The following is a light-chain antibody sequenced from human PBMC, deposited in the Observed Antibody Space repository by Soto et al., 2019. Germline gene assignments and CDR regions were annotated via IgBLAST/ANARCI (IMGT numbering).Light chain of an antibody. V-gene: IGKV3-20*01. Sequence: EIVLTQSPGTLSLSPVERATLSCRASQSVSSSYLAWYQQKPGQAPRLLIYAASTRATGIPARFSGSGSGTDFTLTISRLEPEDFAVYYCQQYGSSPLTFGGGTKVDI. CDR2: AAS. CDR3: QQYGSSPLT. CDR1: QSVSSSY. J-gene: IGKJ4*01.